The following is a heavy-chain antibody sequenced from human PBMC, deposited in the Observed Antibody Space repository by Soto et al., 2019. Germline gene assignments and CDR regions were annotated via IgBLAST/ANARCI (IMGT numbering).Heavy chain of an antibody. Sequence: QVQLVESGGGVVQPGRSLRLSCAASGFTFSSYAMHWVRQAPGKGLEWVAVISYDGSNKYYADSVKGRFTISRDNSKNTLYLQMNSLRAEDTAVYYCARGGGDPYWYFDLWGRGTLVTVSS. J-gene: IGHJ2*01. V-gene: IGHV3-30-3*01. CDR2: ISYDGSNK. D-gene: IGHD2-21*02. CDR1: GFTFSSYA. CDR3: ARGGGDPYWYFDL.